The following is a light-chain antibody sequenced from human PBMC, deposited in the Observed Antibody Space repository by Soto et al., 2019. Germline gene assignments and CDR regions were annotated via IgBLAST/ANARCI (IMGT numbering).Light chain of an antibody. CDR3: QTDNSAPRT. CDR2: AAS. Sequence: DIQMTQSPSSLSASVGDRVTITCRASQGISNYLAWYQQKPGKVPKLLIYAASTLQSGVPSRFSGSGAGTDFTLTISSLQPEDVATYSFQTDNSAPRTFGPGTKVDIK. V-gene: IGKV1-27*01. J-gene: IGKJ3*01. CDR1: QGISNY.